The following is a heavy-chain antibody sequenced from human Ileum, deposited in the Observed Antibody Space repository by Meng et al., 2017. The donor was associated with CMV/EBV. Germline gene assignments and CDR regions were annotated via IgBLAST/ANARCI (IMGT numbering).Heavy chain of an antibody. CDR2: IYYSGST. CDR3: AREDIVATITDY. D-gene: IGHD5-12*01. Sequence: SETLSLTCTVSGGSISSGDYYWSWIRQPPGKGLEWIGYIYYSGSTYYNPSLKSRVTISVDTSKNQFSLKLSSVTAADTAVYYCAREDIVATITDYWGQGTLVT. J-gene: IGHJ4*02. CDR1: GGSISSGDYY. V-gene: IGHV4-30-4*08.